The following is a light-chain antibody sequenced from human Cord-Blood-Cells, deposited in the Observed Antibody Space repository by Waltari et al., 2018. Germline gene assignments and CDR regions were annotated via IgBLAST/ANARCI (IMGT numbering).Light chain of an antibody. Sequence: QSALTQPASVSGSPGQSITISCTGTRSDVGSYNLVSWYQQHPGKAPKLIIYEGSKRPSGVSNRFSGSKSGNPASLTISGLQAEDEADYYCCSYAGSSTVFGGGTKLTVL. CDR1: RSDVGSYNL. J-gene: IGLJ3*02. CDR3: CSYAGSSTV. V-gene: IGLV2-23*01. CDR2: EGS.